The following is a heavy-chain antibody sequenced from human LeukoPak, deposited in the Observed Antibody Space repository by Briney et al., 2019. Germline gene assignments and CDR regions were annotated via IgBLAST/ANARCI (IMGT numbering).Heavy chain of an antibody. Sequence: GGSLRLSCTASGFAFSDYAMTWVRQAPGKGLEWVGFIRNKANGGTADYAASVKGRFTISRDDSKTIAYLQMNSLKTEDTAVYFCSRAYSTGWLGINDYWGQGILVTVSS. CDR3: SRAYSTGWLGINDY. V-gene: IGHV3-49*04. CDR1: GFAFSDYA. J-gene: IGHJ4*02. CDR2: IRNKANGGTA. D-gene: IGHD6-19*01.